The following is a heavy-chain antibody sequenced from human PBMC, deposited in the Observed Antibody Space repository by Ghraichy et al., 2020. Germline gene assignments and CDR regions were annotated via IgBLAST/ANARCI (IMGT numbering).Heavy chain of an antibody. V-gene: IGHV6-1*01. CDR3: TREPGYFQH. CDR2: TYYRSKWYT. Sequence: SETLSLTCAISGDSVSSNSAAWNWIRVSPSIGLEWLGRTYYRSKWYTGYAVSVKSRITNNPDTSKNQFSLQLNSVTTEDTDVYNYTREPGYFQHWGQGTRVTVSS. J-gene: IGHJ1*01. CDR1: GDSVSSNSAA.